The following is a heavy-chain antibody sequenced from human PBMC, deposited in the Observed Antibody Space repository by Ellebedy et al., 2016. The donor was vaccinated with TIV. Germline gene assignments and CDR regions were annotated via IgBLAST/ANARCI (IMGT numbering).Heavy chain of an antibody. Sequence: MPSETLSLTCTVSGGSISSGGYYWSWIRQHPGKGLEWIGYIYYSGSTYYNPSLKSRVTISVDTSKNQFSLKLSSVTAADTAVYYCARQVTTRRQVGQQYYFDYWGQGTLVTVSS. CDR1: GGSISSGGYY. D-gene: IGHD3-22*01. V-gene: IGHV4-31*03. CDR2: IYYSGST. CDR3: ARQVTTRRQVGQQYYFDY. J-gene: IGHJ4*02.